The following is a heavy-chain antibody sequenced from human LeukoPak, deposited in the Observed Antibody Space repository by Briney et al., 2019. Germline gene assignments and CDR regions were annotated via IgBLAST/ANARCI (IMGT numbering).Heavy chain of an antibody. CDR1: GGSISSYY. J-gene: IGHJ5*02. V-gene: IGHV4-4*07. Sequence: SETLSLTCTVSGGSISSYYWSWIRQPAGKGLEWIGRIYTSGSTNYNPSLKRRVTISVDTSKNQFSLKLSSVTAADTAVYYCARDSSSSPGNEEPKWYNWFDPWGQGTLVTVSS. CDR3: ARDSSSSPGNEEPKWYNWFDP. CDR2: IYTSGST. D-gene: IGHD6-13*01.